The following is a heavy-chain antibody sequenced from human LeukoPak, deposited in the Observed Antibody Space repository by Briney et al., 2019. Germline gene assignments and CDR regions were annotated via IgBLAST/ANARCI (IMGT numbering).Heavy chain of an antibody. Sequence: PGGSLRLSCAASGFTFDDYAMHWVRQAPGKGLEWVSGISWNSGSIGYADSVKGRFTISRDNAKNSLYLQMNNLRAEDTALYYCAKDYYYGSGSYPVSFDYWGQGTLVTVSS. D-gene: IGHD3-10*01. CDR1: GFTFDDYA. CDR2: ISWNSGSI. CDR3: AKDYYYGSGSYPVSFDY. J-gene: IGHJ4*02. V-gene: IGHV3-9*01.